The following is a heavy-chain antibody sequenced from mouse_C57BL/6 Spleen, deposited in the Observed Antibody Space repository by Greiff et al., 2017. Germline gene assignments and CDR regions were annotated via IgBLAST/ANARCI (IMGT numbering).Heavy chain of an antibody. V-gene: IGHV1-15*01. D-gene: IGHD2-4*01. CDR2: IDPETGGT. J-gene: IGHJ4*01. CDR3: TRLGLRYYYAMDY. CDR1: GYTFTDYE. Sequence: LVESGAELVRPGASVTLSCKASGYTFTDYEMHWVKQTPVHGLEWIGAIDPETGGTAYNQKFKGKAILTADKSSSTAYMELRSLTSEDSAVYYCTRLGLRYYYAMDYWGQGASVTVSS.